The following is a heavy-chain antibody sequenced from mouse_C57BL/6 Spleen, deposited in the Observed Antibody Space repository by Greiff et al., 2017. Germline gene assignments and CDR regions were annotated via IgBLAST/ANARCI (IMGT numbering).Heavy chain of an antibody. D-gene: IGHD1-1*01. CDR3: ARGIVNYCGSSSAFDV. V-gene: IGHV1-22*01. J-gene: IGHJ1*03. Sequence: EVKLQESGPELVKPGASVKMSCKASGYTFTDYNMHWVKQSHGKSLEWIGYINPNNGGTSYNQKFKGKATLTVNKSSSTAYMELRSLTSEDSAVYYCARGIVNYCGSSSAFDVWGTGTTVTVSS. CDR1: GYTFTDYN. CDR2: INPNNGGT.